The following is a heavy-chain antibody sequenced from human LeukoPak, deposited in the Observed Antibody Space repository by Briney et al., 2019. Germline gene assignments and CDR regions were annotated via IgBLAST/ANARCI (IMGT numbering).Heavy chain of an antibody. CDR3: AKDRERIAVAGRTDYYGMDV. Sequence: GGSLRLSCAASGFTFSSYGMHWVRQAPGKGLEWVAVISYDGSNKYYADSVRGRITLSRDNSKNTLYLQMNSLRTEDAAVYYCAKDRERIAVAGRTDYYGMDVWGQGTTVTVSS. CDR1: GFTFSSYG. V-gene: IGHV3-30*18. J-gene: IGHJ6*02. D-gene: IGHD6-19*01. CDR2: ISYDGSNK.